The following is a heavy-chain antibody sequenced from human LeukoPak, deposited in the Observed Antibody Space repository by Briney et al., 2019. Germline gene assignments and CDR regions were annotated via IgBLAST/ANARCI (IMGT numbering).Heavy chain of an antibody. CDR1: GGSISSGDYY. D-gene: IGHD2-2*02. Sequence: SQTLSLTCTVSGGSISSGDYYWSWIRQPPGKGLEWIGYIHYSGSTYYNPSLKSRVTISVDTSKNQFSLKLSSVTAADTAVYYCARAIVVVPAAISVGWFDPWGQGTLVTVSS. CDR3: ARAIVVVPAAISVGWFDP. CDR2: IHYSGST. J-gene: IGHJ5*02. V-gene: IGHV4-30-4*01.